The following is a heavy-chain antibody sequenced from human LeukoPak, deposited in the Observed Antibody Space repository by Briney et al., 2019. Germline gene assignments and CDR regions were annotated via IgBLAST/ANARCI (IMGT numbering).Heavy chain of an antibody. J-gene: IGHJ6*02. V-gene: IGHV3-23*01. D-gene: IGHD4-17*01. CDR3: AKAPGVTISYYYGMDV. Sequence: GGSLRLSCAASGFTVSSNYMTWVRQAPGKGLEWVSGISDSGGSTYYADSVKGRFTISRDNSKNTLYLQVNRLRAEDTAVYYCAKAPGVTISYYYGMDVWGQGTTVTVSS. CDR2: ISDSGGST. CDR1: GFTVSSNY.